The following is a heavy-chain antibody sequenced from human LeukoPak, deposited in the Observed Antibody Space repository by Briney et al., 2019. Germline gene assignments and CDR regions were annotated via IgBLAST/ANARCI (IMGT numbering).Heavy chain of an antibody. Sequence: GGSLRLSCAASGFTFSSYSMNWVRRAPGKGLEWVSYISSSSSTIYYADSVKGRFTISRDNAKNSLYLQMNSLRAEDTAVYYCAREPNFDDHTFYYWGQGTLVTVSS. D-gene: IGHD3-3*02. CDR1: GFTFSSYS. V-gene: IGHV3-48*01. CDR2: ISSSSSTI. J-gene: IGHJ4*02. CDR3: AREPNFDDHTFYY.